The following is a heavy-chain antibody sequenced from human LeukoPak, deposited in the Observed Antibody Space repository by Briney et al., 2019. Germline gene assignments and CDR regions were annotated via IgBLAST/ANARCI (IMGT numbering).Heavy chain of an antibody. J-gene: IGHJ4*02. D-gene: IGHD3-10*01. Sequence: ASVKVSCKASGYTFTGYYMHWVRQAPGQGLEWMGWINPNSGGTNYAQKFQGWVTMTRDTSISRAYMELSRLRSDDTAVYYCARVLHYYGSGSYDYWGQGTLVTVSS. CDR3: ARVLHYYGSGSYDY. V-gene: IGHV1-2*04. CDR2: INPNSGGT. CDR1: GYTFTGYY.